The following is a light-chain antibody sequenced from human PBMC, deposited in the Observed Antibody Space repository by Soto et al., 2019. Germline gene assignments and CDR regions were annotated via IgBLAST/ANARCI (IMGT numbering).Light chain of an antibody. CDR2: EVS. Sequence: QSVLNQPASVSGSPGQSITISCTGTSSDIGGYNYVSWYQQHPGKVPKLIIFEVSTRPSGVSNRFSGSKSGNTASLTISGLQADDEADYYCSSFTTGTTLYVFGPGTKVTVL. CDR3: SSFTTGTTLYV. J-gene: IGLJ1*01. V-gene: IGLV2-14*01. CDR1: SSDIGGYNY.